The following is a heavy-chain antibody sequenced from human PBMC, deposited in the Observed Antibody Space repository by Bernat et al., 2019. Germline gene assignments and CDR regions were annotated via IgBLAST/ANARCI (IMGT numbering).Heavy chain of an antibody. CDR1: GFTFTSHA. CDR2: ISTTGDNT. D-gene: IGHD2-2*01. J-gene: IGHJ4*02. V-gene: IGHV3-23*01. CDR3: AKEGGTSNDY. Sequence: VQLLESGGGLVQPGGSLRLSCAVSGFTFTSHAMSWVRQAPGKGLEWVSSISTTGDNTFYADSVKGRFTVSRDNSGNTLYLQMSGLRGDDTALYYCAKEGGTSNDYWGQGTLVTVSS.